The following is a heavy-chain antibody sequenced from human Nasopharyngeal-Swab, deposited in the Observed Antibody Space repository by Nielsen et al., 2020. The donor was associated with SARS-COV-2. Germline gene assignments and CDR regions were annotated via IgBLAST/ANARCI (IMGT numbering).Heavy chain of an antibody. V-gene: IGHV4-38-2*02. CDR1: GYSFSSNYY. CDR2: IYHSGST. CDR3: ARDAYYDCWGDYSYGLDV. J-gene: IGHJ6*02. Sequence: LRLSCSASGYSFSSNYYWGWIRQPPGKGLEWIGNIYHSGSTNYNPSLKSRVTISVDTSKNKFSLKLNSVTAAETAVYYCARDAYYDCWGDYSYGLDVWGHGATVTVSS. D-gene: IGHD3-3*01.